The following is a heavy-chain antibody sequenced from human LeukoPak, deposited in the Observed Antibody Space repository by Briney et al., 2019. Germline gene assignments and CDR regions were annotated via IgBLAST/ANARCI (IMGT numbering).Heavy chain of an antibody. CDR2: ISSSGNTI. Sequence: GGSLRLSCAASGFTFSDNAMSWIRQAPGKGLEWVSYISSSGNTIFYADSVKGRFTISRDNAKNSLYLQMNSLRAEDTAVYFCARDATGWEDTTYFDYWGQGTLVTVSS. J-gene: IGHJ4*02. CDR1: GFTFSDNA. CDR3: ARDATGWEDTTYFDY. D-gene: IGHD1-1*01. V-gene: IGHV3-11*01.